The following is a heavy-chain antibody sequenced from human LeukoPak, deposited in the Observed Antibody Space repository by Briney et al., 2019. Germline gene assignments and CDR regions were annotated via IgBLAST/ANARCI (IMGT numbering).Heavy chain of an antibody. CDR1: GYTFNGYY. V-gene: IGHV1-2*02. CDR2: INPNSGGT. J-gene: IGHJ6*03. Sequence: ASVKVSCKASGYTFNGYYIHWVRQAPGQGLEWMGWINPNSGGTNYAQKFQGRVTMTRDTSISTAYMELSRLRSDDTAVYYCARLLSPDYYYYMDVWGKGTTVTVSS. CDR3: ARLLSPDYYYYMDV.